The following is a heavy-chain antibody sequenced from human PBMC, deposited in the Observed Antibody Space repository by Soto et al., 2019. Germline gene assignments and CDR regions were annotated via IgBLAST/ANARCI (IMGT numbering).Heavy chain of an antibody. CDR3: ARVLRGRGIYYDSSGYKGRNYGMDV. J-gene: IGHJ6*02. D-gene: IGHD3-22*01. CDR2: INHSGST. CDR1: GGSFSGYY. Sequence: SLTCAVYGGSFSGYYWSWIRQPPGKGLEWIGEINHSGSTNYNPSLKSRVTISVDTSKNQFSLKLSSVTAADTAVYYCARVLRGRGIYYDSSGYKGRNYGMDVWGQGTTVTVSS. V-gene: IGHV4-34*01.